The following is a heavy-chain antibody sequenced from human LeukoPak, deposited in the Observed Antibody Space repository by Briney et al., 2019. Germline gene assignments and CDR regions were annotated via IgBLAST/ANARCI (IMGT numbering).Heavy chain of an antibody. Sequence: PGGSLRLSCAASGFTFDDYAMHWVRQAPGKGLEWVSGISWNSGSIGYADSMKGRFTTSRDNAKNSLYLQMNSLRGEDTALYYCAKERSSRTHYYYGMDVWGQGTTVTVSS. D-gene: IGHD2-2*01. V-gene: IGHV3-9*01. J-gene: IGHJ6*02. CDR1: GFTFDDYA. CDR3: AKERSSRTHYYYGMDV. CDR2: ISWNSGSI.